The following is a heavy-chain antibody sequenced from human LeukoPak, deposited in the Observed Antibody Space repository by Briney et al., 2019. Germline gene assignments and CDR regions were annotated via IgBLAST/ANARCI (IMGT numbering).Heavy chain of an antibody. CDR3: ARAVIAARPVPTLYYYYYMDV. J-gene: IGHJ6*03. CDR2: ISAYNGNT. D-gene: IGHD6-6*01. V-gene: IGHV1-18*01. CDR1: GYTFTSYG. Sequence: ASVKVSCKASGYTFTSYGISWVRQAPGQGLEWMGWISAYNGNTNYAQKLQGRVTMTTDTSTSTAYMELRSLRSDDTAVYYCARAVIAARPVPTLYYYYYMDVWGKGTTVTVSS.